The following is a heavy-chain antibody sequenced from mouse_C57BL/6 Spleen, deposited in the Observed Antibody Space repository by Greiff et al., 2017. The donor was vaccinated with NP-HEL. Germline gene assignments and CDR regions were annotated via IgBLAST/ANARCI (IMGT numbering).Heavy chain of an antibody. J-gene: IGHJ4*01. V-gene: IGHV1-15*01. CDR3: TRWDYGSSSYYAMDY. CDR1: GYTFTDYE. Sequence: VQLQESGAELVRPGASVTLSCKASGYTFTDYEMHWVKQTPVHGLEWIGAIDPETGGTAYNQKFKGKAILTADKSSSTAYMELRSLTSEDSAVYYCTRWDYGSSSYYAMDYWGQGTSVTVSS. D-gene: IGHD1-1*01. CDR2: IDPETGGT.